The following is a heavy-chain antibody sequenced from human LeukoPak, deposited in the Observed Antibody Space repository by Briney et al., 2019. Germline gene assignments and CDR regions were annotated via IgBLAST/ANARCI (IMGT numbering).Heavy chain of an antibody. D-gene: IGHD4-17*01. CDR2: IYYTGST. CDR3: ARGPYGDYAGHDY. J-gene: IGHJ4*02. CDR1: GGSISSYY. V-gene: IGHV4-59*01. Sequence: SETLSLTCTVSGGSISSYYWSWIRQPPGKGLEWIGYIYYTGSTNYNPSLKSRVTISVDTSKNHFSLKLSSVTAADTAVYYCARGPYGDYAGHDYWGQGTLVTVSS.